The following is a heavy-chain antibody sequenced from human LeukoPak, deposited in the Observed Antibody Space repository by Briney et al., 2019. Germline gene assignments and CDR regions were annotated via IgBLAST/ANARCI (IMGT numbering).Heavy chain of an antibody. CDR2: ISGSGGST. Sequence: PGGSLRLSCAASGLTFSSHWMHWVRQAPGKGLEWVSAISGSGGSTYYADSVKGRFTVSRDNSKNTLYLQMNSLRAEDTAVYYCARDAAFSAFNMWGQGTMVTVSS. CDR3: ARDAAFSAFNM. CDR1: GLTFSSHW. J-gene: IGHJ3*02. D-gene: IGHD2-15*01. V-gene: IGHV3-23*01.